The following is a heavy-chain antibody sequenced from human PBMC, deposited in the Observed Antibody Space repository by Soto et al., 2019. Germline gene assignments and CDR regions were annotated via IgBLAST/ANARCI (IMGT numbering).Heavy chain of an antibody. J-gene: IGHJ4*02. V-gene: IGHV4-39*01. D-gene: IGHD3-10*01. CDR3: ASQIYYSGSYYTDY. Sequence: SETLSLTCTVSGGSISSSSYYWGWIRQPPGKGLEWIGSIYYSGSTYYNPSLKSRVTISVDTSKNQFSLKLSSVTAADTAVYYCASQIYYSGSYYTDYWGQGTLVTVSS. CDR1: GGSISSSSYY. CDR2: IYYSGST.